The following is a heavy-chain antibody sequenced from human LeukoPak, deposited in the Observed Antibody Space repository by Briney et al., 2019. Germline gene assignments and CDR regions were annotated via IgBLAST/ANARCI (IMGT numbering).Heavy chain of an antibody. Sequence: SQTLSLTCTVSGGSISSGGYYWTWIRQHPGKGLEWIGNIYHSGNTYYNPSLKSRITISVDTSKNQFSLKLSSVTAADTAVYFWGRNYYVSSGYYYGGAGGLDPWGQGTLVTVSS. J-gene: IGHJ5*02. V-gene: IGHV4-31*03. CDR3: GRNYYVSSGYYYGGAGGLDP. CDR1: GGSISSGGYY. D-gene: IGHD3-22*01. CDR2: IYHSGNT.